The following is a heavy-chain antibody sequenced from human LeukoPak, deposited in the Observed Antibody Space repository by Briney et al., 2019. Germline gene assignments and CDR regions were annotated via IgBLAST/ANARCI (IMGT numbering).Heavy chain of an antibody. CDR1: GFTFSSYA. CDR2: ISGSGDST. J-gene: IGHJ4*02. Sequence: GGSLRLSCAASGFTFSSYAMSWVRQAPGKGLECVSAISGSGDSTYYADPVKGRFTISRDNSKNTLYLQMNSLRAEDTAVYYCAKASRPIVRAFSPFDNWGQGTLVTVSS. D-gene: IGHD1-26*01. CDR3: AKASRPIVRAFSPFDN. V-gene: IGHV3-23*01.